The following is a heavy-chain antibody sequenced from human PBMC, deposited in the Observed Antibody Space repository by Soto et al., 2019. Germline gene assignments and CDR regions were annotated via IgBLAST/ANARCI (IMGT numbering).Heavy chain of an antibody. D-gene: IGHD6-19*01. V-gene: IGHV1-18*01. J-gene: IGHJ4*02. Sequence: ASVKVSCKASGYTFTSYGISWVRQAPGQGLEWMGWISAYNGNTNYAQKLQGRVTMTTDTSASTAYMELRSLRSDDTAVYYCARDPSVAGTLYYFDYWGQGTLVTVS. CDR3: ARDPSVAGTLYYFDY. CDR1: GYTFTSYG. CDR2: ISAYNGNT.